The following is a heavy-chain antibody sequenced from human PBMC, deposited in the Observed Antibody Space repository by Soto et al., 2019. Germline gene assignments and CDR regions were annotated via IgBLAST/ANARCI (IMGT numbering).Heavy chain of an antibody. CDR3: AKDDDSSGYYYTAFDY. CDR1: GFTFSSYG. CDR2: ISYDGSNK. V-gene: IGHV3-30*18. Sequence: LRLSCATSGFTFSSYGMHWVRQAPGKGLEWVAVISYDGSNKYYADSVKGRFTISRDNSKNTLYLQMNSLRAEDTAVYYCAKDDDSSGYYYTAFDYWGQGTLVTVSS. D-gene: IGHD3-22*01. J-gene: IGHJ4*02.